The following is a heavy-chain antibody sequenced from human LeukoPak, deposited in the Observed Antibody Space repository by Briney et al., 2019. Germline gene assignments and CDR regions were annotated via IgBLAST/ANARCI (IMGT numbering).Heavy chain of an antibody. Sequence: GGSLRLSCAASGFTFSSYIVTWVRQAPGNGLEWVSSISGSGSTTYFADSVKGRFTISRDNSKNTLYLQMSSLRAEDTAIYYCAKDSTVSGSYYGMGIWGQGTTVTVSS. J-gene: IGHJ6*02. D-gene: IGHD3-22*01. CDR3: AKDSTVSGSYYGMGI. CDR1: GFTFSSYI. V-gene: IGHV3-23*01. CDR2: ISGSGSTT.